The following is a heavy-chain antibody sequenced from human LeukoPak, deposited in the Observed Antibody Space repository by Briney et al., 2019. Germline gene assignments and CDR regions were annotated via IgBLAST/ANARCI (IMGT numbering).Heavy chain of an antibody. J-gene: IGHJ5*02. CDR2: IYSGGTT. D-gene: IGHD6-13*01. Sequence: PGGSLRLSCAASGFTVSSNSMTWVRQAPGKGLEWVSVIYSGGTTYYADSVKGRFTISRDNSKNTLYLQMNSLRVEDTAVYYCASSSWSRSNWFDPWGKETWVTVS. CDR1: GFTVSSNS. CDR3: ASSSWSRSNWFDP. V-gene: IGHV3-66*02.